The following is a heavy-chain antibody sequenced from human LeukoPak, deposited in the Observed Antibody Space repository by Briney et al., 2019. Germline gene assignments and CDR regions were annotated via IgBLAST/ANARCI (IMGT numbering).Heavy chain of an antibody. CDR2: ISVTGTGI. Sequence: PGGSLRLSCAASGFSFSNFAMSWVRKAPGKGLEWVSGISVTGTGIYYADSVKGRFTVSKDNSKNTLYLLKHSLRAEDTAVYLCARTIRGWFCESDYWGEGSLVTVSS. J-gene: IGHJ4*02. CDR3: ARTIRGWFCESDY. V-gene: IGHV3-23*01. D-gene: IGHD6-19*01. CDR1: GFSFSNFA.